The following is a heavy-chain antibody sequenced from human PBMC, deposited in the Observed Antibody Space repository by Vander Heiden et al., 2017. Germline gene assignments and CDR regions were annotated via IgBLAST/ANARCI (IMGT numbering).Heavy chain of an antibody. J-gene: IGHJ3*02. CDR2: IYYSGST. V-gene: IGHV4-39*01. Sequence: QLPLQESGPGLVKPSETLSLTCTVAGGTISSSSYYWGWIRQPPGKGLEWIGSIYYSGSTYYNPSLKSRVTISVDTSKNQFSLKLSSVTAADTAMYYCARLNWSTVTYAFDIWGQGTMVTVSS. CDR1: GGTISSSSYY. D-gene: IGHD4-17*01. CDR3: ARLNWSTVTYAFDI.